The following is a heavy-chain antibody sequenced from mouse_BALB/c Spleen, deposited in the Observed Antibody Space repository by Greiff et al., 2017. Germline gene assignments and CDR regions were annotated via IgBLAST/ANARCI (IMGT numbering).Heavy chain of an antibody. V-gene: IGHV5-17*02. CDR1: GFTFSSFG. CDR2: ISSGSSTI. J-gene: IGHJ1*01. D-gene: IGHD2-4*01. Sequence: LMESGGGLVQPGGSRKLSCAASGFTFSSFGMHWVRQAPEKGLEWVAYISSGSSTIYYADTVKGRFTISRDNPKNTLFLQMTSLRSEDTAMYYCARKVYYDYDEWYFDVWGAGTTVTVSS. CDR3: ARKVYYDYDEWYFDV.